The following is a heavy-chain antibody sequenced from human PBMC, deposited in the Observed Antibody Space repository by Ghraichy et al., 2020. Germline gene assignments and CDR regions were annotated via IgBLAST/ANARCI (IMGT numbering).Heavy chain of an antibody. D-gene: IGHD1-1*01. CDR2: IYYSGST. Sequence: SETLSLTCTVSGGSISSSSYYWGWIRQPPGKGLEWIGSIYYSGSTYYNPSLKSRVTISVDTSKNQFSLKLSSVTAADTAVYYCARHEREAYRPQGGAFDIWGQGTMVTVSS. CDR1: GGSISSSSYY. CDR3: ARHEREAYRPQGGAFDI. V-gene: IGHV4-39*01. J-gene: IGHJ3*02.